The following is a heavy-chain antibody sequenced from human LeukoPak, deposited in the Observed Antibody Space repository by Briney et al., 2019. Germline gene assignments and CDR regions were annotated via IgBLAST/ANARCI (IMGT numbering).Heavy chain of an antibody. CDR1: GFTFSSYA. V-gene: IGHV3-30-3*01. CDR3: ARGHVNDYGDYFDTFEI. D-gene: IGHD4-17*01. Sequence: PGKSLRLSCAASGFTFSSYAMHWVRQAPGKGLEWVAVISYDGSNTYYADSMKGRFTISRDNSKNTLFLQVNSLRVEDTAVYYCARGHVNDYGDYFDTFEIWGQGTMVTVSS. J-gene: IGHJ3*02. CDR2: ISYDGSNT.